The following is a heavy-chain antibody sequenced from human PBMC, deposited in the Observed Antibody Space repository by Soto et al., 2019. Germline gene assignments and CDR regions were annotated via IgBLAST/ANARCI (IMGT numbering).Heavy chain of an antibody. CDR3: ATDARVDGYWAFDY. Sequence: EVQLLESGGGLVQPGGSLRLSCAASGFTFNTYSMSWVRQAPGKGLEWVSSIYGDGSGTFYADSVKGRFSISRDNYKNTLYLQMNSLRAEDPAVYYCATDARVDGYWAFDYWGQGTLVTVSS. CDR1: GFTFNTYS. D-gene: IGHD5-12*01. J-gene: IGHJ4*02. V-gene: IGHV3-23*01. CDR2: IYGDGSGT.